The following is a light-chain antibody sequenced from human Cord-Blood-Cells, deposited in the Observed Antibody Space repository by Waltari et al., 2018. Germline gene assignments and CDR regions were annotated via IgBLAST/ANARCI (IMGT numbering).Light chain of an antibody. CDR3: QSADSSGTYYV. CDR2: KDS. J-gene: IGLJ1*01. CDR1: ALPKQY. V-gene: IGLV3-25*02. Sequence: SYELTQPPSVSVSPGQTARITCSGDALPKQYAYWYQQKPGQAPVLVIYKDSGRPSGIPERFSDSSSGTTVTLTISGVQAEDEADYYCQSADSSGTYYVFGTGTKVTVL.